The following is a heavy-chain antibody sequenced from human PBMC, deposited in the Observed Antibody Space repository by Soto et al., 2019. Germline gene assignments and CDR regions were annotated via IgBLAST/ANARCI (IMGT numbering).Heavy chain of an antibody. CDR1: GFTFSRYA. CDR2: ISRDGSSK. V-gene: IGHV3-30-3*01. D-gene: IGHD2-8*01. J-gene: IGHJ4*02. Sequence: LRLSCAASGFTFSRYAMHWVRQAPGEGLEWVAVISRDGSSKYYGDSVKGRFTVSRDNSNNTLYLSMTSLRPDDTAVFYCARSRNGAVPDSINFWGQGTLVTVS. CDR3: ARSRNGAVPDSINF.